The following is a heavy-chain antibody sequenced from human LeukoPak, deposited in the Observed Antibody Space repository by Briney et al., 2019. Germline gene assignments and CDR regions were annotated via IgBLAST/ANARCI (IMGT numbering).Heavy chain of an antibody. Sequence: PGGSLRLSCAASGFTFSRYGMQWVRQAPGKGLEWVAVIWSDGSDKYYADSVRDRFTISRDNSKNTVSVQMNSLRAEDTAVYYCARRGSGTYDFDYWGQGTLVTVSS. D-gene: IGHD3-10*01. V-gene: IGHV3-33*01. CDR1: GFTFSRYG. CDR2: IWSDGSDK. J-gene: IGHJ4*02. CDR3: ARRGSGTYDFDY.